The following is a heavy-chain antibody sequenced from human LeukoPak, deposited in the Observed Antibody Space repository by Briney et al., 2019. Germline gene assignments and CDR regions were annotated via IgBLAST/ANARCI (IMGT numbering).Heavy chain of an antibody. Sequence: SETLSLTCAVSGGSISGTNWWSWVRQPPGKGLEWIGEIYHDGSTNYNPSLKNRVTISLDTSKNQFSLKVISMTAADTAAYYCTKSDGYGLIRICGRGTMVTVSS. CDR1: GGSISGTNW. D-gene: IGHD3-10*01. J-gene: IGHJ3*02. CDR3: TKSDGYGLIRI. CDR2: IYHDGST. V-gene: IGHV4-4*02.